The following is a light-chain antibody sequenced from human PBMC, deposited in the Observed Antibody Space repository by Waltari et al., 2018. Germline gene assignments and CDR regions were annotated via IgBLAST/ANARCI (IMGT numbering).Light chain of an antibody. CDR3: QSYDSSLSGYV. V-gene: IGLV1-40*01. J-gene: IGLJ1*01. CDR2: GNN. CDR1: SSNNGAGSD. Sequence: SVLTQPPSVSGVPGQRVTIPCTGSSSNNGAGSDVHWYQPLPGTAPKLLIYGNNKPPSGVPDRFSGSKSRTSASLAITGLQAEDEADYYCQSYDSSLSGYVFGTGTKVTVL.